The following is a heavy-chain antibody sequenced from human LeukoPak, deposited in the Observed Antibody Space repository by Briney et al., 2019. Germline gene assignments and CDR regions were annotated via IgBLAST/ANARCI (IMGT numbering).Heavy chain of an antibody. CDR1: GFTFSSYG. CDR3: AKDSAIQLLIDY. J-gene: IGHJ4*02. Sequence: PGGSLRLSCAASGFTFSSYGMHWVRQAPGKGLEWVAVISYDGSNKYYADSVKGRFTISRDNSKNTLYLQMNSLRAEDTAVYYCAKDSAIQLLIDYWGQGTLVTVSS. CDR2: ISYDGSNK. D-gene: IGHD2-2*01. V-gene: IGHV3-30*18.